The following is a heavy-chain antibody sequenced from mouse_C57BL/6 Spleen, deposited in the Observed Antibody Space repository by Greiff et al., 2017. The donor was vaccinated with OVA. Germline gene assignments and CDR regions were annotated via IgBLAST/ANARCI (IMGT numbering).Heavy chain of an antibody. V-gene: IGHV1-69*01. D-gene: IGHD1-1*01. CDR3: ARSVYYGRSYAMDY. Sequence: VQLQQPGAELVMPGASVKLSCKASGYTFTSYWMHWVKQRPGQGLEWIGEIDPSDSYTNYNQKFKGKSTLTVDKSSSTAYMQLSSLTSEDSAVYYCARSVYYGRSYAMDYWGQGTSVTVSS. J-gene: IGHJ4*01. CDR1: GYTFTSYW. CDR2: IDPSDSYT.